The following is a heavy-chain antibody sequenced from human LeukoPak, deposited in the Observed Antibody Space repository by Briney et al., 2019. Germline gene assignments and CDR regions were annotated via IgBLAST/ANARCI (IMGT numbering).Heavy chain of an antibody. D-gene: IGHD3-16*01. Sequence: GGSLRLSCAASGFTFSTFWMSWVRQAPGKGFEWVANIKADGSVKHYIDSMEGRFSISRDNARSSLYLQMNSLRAEDTAVYYCVRDSDYQRISTDRYAHYDALDFWGHGTMVTVSS. CDR2: IKADGSVK. CDR1: GFTFSTFW. CDR3: VRDSDYQRISTDRYAHYDALDF. J-gene: IGHJ3*01. V-gene: IGHV3-7*01.